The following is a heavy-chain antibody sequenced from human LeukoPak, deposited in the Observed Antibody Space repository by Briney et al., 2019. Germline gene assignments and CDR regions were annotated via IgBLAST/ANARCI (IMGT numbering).Heavy chain of an antibody. CDR3: AREGCSSTSCTVDAFDI. Sequence: ASVKVSCKASGGTFSSYAISWVRQAPGQGLEWMGGIIPIFGTANYAQKFQGRVTITADESTSTAYMELSSLRSEDTAVYYCAREGCSSTSCTVDAFDIWGQGTMVTVSS. J-gene: IGHJ3*02. V-gene: IGHV1-69*13. CDR2: IIPIFGTA. CDR1: GGTFSSYA. D-gene: IGHD2-2*01.